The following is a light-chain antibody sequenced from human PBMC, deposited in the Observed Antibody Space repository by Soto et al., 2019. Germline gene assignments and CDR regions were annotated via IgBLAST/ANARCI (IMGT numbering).Light chain of an antibody. Sequence: IEMTQSPSTLSASVGDRVTITCRASQSIGTCLAWFQQKPGKAPKLLVYKASTLDSGVPSRFRGSGSATEFTLTIDSLQSDDFATYYCQEYDSHSRGTFGHGTKVDIK. J-gene: IGKJ1*01. V-gene: IGKV1-5*03. CDR2: KAS. CDR3: QEYDSHSRGT. CDR1: QSIGTC.